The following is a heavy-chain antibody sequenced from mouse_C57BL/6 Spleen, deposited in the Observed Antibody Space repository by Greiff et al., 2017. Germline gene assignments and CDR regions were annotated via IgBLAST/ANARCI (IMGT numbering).Heavy chain of an antibody. CDR3: ARNYGSRDYAMDY. CDR2: ISDGGSYT. D-gene: IGHD1-1*01. CDR1: GFTFSSYA. V-gene: IGHV5-4*03. J-gene: IGHJ4*01. Sequence: EVKVVESGGGLVKPGGSLKLSCAASGFTFSSYAMSWVRQTPEKRLEWVATISDGGSYTYYPDNVKGRFTISRDNAKNNLYLQMSHLKSEDTAMYYWARNYGSRDYAMDYWGQGTSVTVSS.